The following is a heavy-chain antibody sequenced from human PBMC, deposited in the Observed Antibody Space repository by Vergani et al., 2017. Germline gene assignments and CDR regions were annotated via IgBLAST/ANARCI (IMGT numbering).Heavy chain of an antibody. CDR1: GGSFSGYY. V-gene: IGHV4-34*01. CDR3: ARVGRYLNWFDP. D-gene: IGHD2-15*01. J-gene: IGHJ5*02. CDR2: INHSGST. Sequence: QVQLQQWGAGLLKPSETLSLTCAVYGGSFSGYYWSWIRQPPGKGLEWIGEINHSGSTNYNPSLKSRVTISVDTSKNQFSLKLSSVTAADTAVYYCARVGRYLNWFDPWGQGNLVTVSS.